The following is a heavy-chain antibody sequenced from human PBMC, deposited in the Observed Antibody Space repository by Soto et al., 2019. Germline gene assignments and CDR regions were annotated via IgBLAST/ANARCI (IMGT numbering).Heavy chain of an antibody. CDR1: GFIFSSYA. CDR3: AKVSRDGSQVA. J-gene: IGHJ5*02. CDR2: FTSDGAT. D-gene: IGHD2-15*01. V-gene: IGHV3-23*01. Sequence: EVQLLESGGGLVQPGGSLRLSCAASGFIFSSYAMSWVRQAPGKGLEWVSTFTSDGATYYADSVRARFTISRDNSKNTLFLQTNSLRAEDTGLYYCAKVSRDGSQVAWGQGILVTVSS.